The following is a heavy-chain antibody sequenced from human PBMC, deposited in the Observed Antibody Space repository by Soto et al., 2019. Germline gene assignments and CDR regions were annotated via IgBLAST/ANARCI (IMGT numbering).Heavy chain of an antibody. J-gene: IGHJ3*02. V-gene: IGHV4-59*01. CDR3: ARLGRDPKNDAFDI. CDR2: IYYSGST. Sequence: PSETLSLTCTVSGGSISSYYWSWIRQPPGKGLEWIGYIYYSGSTNYNPSIKSRVTISVDTSKNQFSLKLSSVTAADTAVYYCARLGRDPKNDAFDIWGQGTMVT. D-gene: IGHD3-16*01. CDR1: GGSISSYY.